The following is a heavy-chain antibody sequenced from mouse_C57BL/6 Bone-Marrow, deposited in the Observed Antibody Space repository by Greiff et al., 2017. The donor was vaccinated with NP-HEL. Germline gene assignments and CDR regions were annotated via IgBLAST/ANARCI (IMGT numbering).Heavy chain of an antibody. D-gene: IGHD2-3*01. CDR3: ARSGDGYYGGCFDY. J-gene: IGHJ2*01. V-gene: IGHV1-78*01. CDR1: GYTFTDYT. CDR2: IYPRDGST. Sequence: QVQLQQSDAELVKPGASVKISCKVSGYTFTDYTIHWMKQRPEQGLEWIGYIYPRDGSTKYNEKFKGKATLTAEKTSSTAYMQLNSLTSEDSAVYFCARSGDGYYGGCFDYWGQGTTLTVSS.